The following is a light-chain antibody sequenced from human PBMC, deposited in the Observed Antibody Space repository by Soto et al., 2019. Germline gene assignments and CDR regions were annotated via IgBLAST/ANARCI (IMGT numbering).Light chain of an antibody. V-gene: IGKV3-11*01. CDR3: QHRSNWPLT. J-gene: IGKJ4*01. Sequence: EIVLTQSPASLSLSPGERATLSCRASQSVSSYLIWYQQKPGQAPRLLIYDASNRATGIPARFSGSGSGTDFTLTISSLEPEDVAVYYCQHRSNWPLTFGGGTKVDIK. CDR1: QSVSSY. CDR2: DAS.